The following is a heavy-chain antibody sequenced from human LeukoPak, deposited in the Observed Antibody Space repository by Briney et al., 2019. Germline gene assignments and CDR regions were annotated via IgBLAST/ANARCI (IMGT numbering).Heavy chain of an antibody. CDR3: ARDQRYCSSSSCPWEPFDY. D-gene: IGHD2-2*01. CDR2: IKQGGSEK. Sequence: GGSLRLSCAASGFTFSSYWMSWVRQAPGKGLEWVANIKQGGSEKYYVDSVKGRFTISRDNAKNSLYLQMNSLRAEDTAVYYCARDQRYCSSSSCPWEPFDYWGQGTLVTVSS. CDR1: GFTFSSYW. V-gene: IGHV3-7*05. J-gene: IGHJ4*02.